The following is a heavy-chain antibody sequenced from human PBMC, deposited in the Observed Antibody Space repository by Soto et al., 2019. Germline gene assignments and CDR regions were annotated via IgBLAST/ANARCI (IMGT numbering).Heavy chain of an antibody. Sequence: QVQLQESGPGLVKPSETLSLTCNVSGASMSDLYWSWIRQPPGRELECIGFIYHTGYTNFNPALKSRVTMSVDTSTNQFSLRLSSVTAADTAVYYCARANGDSFFDLWGQGTLVTVCS. CDR3: ARANGDSFFDL. CDR2: IYHTGYT. D-gene: IGHD2-21*02. V-gene: IGHV4-59*11. CDR1: GASMSDLY. J-gene: IGHJ4*02.